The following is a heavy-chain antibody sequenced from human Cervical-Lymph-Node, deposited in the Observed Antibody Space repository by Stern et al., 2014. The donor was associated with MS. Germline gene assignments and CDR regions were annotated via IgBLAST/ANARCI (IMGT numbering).Heavy chain of an antibody. CDR3: ARDKQGYCSGGSC. CDR1: GYTFTSYY. J-gene: IGHJ4*02. D-gene: IGHD2-15*01. Sequence: QVQLVQSGAEVKKPGASVKVSCKASGYTFTSYYMHWVRQAPGKGLQWLGIINPSGCSTSYAQKFQGRVTMTRDTSTSTVYMELSSLRSEDTAVYYCARDKQGYCSGGSCWGQGTLVTVSS. V-gene: IGHV1-46*01. CDR2: INPSGCST.